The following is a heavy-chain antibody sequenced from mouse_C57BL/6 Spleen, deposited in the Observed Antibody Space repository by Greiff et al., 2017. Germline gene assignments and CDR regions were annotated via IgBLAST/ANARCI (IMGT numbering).Heavy chain of an antibody. V-gene: IGHV1-19*01. CDR1: GYTFTDYY. CDR3: ARRGSSYFDY. D-gene: IGHD1-1*01. J-gene: IGHJ2*01. Sequence: VQLQQSGPVLVKPGASVKMSCKASGYTFTDYYMNWVKQSHGKSLEWIGVINPYNGGTSYNQKFKGKATLTVVKSSSTAYMELNSLTSEDSAVYYCARRGSSYFDYWGQGTTLTVSS. CDR2: INPYNGGT.